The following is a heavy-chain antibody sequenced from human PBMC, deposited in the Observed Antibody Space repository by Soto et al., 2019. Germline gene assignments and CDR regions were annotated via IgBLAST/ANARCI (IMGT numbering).Heavy chain of an antibody. CDR3: ARDGIVVVPAAIGAYYYYYYMDV. V-gene: IGHV1-3*01. CDR1: GYTFTIYA. CDR2: INAGNGNT. D-gene: IGHD2-2*01. Sequence: GASMKVSCKASGYTFTIYAMHWVRQAPGQRLEWMGWINAGNGNTKYSQKFQGRVTITRDTSASTAYMELSSLRSEDTAVYYCARDGIVVVPAAIGAYYYYYYMDVWGKGTTVTVSS. J-gene: IGHJ6*03.